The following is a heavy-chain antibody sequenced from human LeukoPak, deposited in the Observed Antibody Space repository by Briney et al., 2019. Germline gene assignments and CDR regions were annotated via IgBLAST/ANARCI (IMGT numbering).Heavy chain of an antibody. CDR1: GGTFSSYA. J-gene: IGHJ4*02. D-gene: IGHD3-10*01. V-gene: IGHV1-69*13. Sequence: ASVKVSCKASGGTFSSYAISWVRQAPGQGLEWMGGIIPIFGTANYAQKFQGRVTITADESTSTAYMELNSLRAEDTAVYYCAKGLPPLLWFGEFDYWGQGTLVTVSS. CDR3: AKGLPPLLWFGEFDY. CDR2: IIPIFGTA.